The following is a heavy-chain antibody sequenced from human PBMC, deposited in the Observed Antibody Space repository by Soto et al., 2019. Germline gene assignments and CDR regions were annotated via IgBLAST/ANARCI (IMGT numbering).Heavy chain of an antibody. CDR2: ISFDEAKDK. V-gene: IGHV3-30*18. CDR3: AKGTDGGSAPYDYGMDV. J-gene: IGHJ6*01. D-gene: IGHD3-22*01. Sequence: QVQLVESGGGVVQPGGSLTLSCAASGFTFSDYGMHWVRQAPGKWLEWLTFISFDEAKDKYYSAPVRGRFSISRDNSKNTPSLQMNSLRSEDTAVYYCAKGTDGGSAPYDYGMDVWGQGTTVTVSS. CDR1: GFTFSDYG.